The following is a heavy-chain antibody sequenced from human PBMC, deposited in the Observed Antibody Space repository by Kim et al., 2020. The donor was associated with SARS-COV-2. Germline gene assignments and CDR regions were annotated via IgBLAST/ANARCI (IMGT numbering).Heavy chain of an antibody. V-gene: IGHV1-46*01. CDR2: INPSGGST. D-gene: IGHD4-17*01. CDR3: ATMTTGYGMDV. Sequence: ASVKVSCKASGYTFTSYYMHWVRQAPGQGLEWMGIINPSGGSTSYAQKFQGRVTMTRDTSTSTVYMELSSLRSEDTAVYYCATMTTGYGMDVWGQGTTVTVSS. J-gene: IGHJ6*02. CDR1: GYTFTSYY.